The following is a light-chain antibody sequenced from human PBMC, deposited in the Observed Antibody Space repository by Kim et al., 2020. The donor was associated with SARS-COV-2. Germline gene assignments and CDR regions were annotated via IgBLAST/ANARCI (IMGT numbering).Light chain of an antibody. V-gene: IGLV6-57*03. CDR2: GDD. J-gene: IGLJ3*02. CDR3: QSYDNDNHGV. Sequence: TVSISCTRSSCSIASKYVQWYQRRPGSAPTTLIYGDDQRPSGVPYRFSASIDTSSNSASLIISGLKTEDEADYYCQSYDNDNHGVFGGGTQLTVL. CDR1: SCSIASKY.